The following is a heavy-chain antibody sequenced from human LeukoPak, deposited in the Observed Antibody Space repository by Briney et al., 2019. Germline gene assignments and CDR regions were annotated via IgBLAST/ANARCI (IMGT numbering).Heavy chain of an antibody. Sequence: SETLSLTCTVSGYSIISDYFWGWIRQPPGKGLEWIGTIYHSGSTYYSPSLKSRVTVSVDTSKNEFSLKLSSVTAADTAVYFCARGIVGSRDFYFRYYFDYWGQGTLVTVSS. CDR3: ARGIVGSRDFYFRYYFDY. V-gene: IGHV4-38-2*02. CDR1: GYSIISDYF. D-gene: IGHD3/OR15-3a*01. J-gene: IGHJ4*02. CDR2: IYHSGST.